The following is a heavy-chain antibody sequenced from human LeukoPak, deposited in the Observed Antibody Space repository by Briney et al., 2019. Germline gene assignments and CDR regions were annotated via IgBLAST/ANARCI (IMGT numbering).Heavy chain of an antibody. Sequence: GRSLRLSCAASGFTFSSYGMHWVRQAPGKGLEWVAVIWYDGSNKYYADSVKGRFTISRDNSKNTLYLQMNSLRAEDTAVYYCAREAVGSGYRTYYFDYWGQGTLVTVSS. CDR3: AREAVGSGYRTYYFDY. J-gene: IGHJ4*02. CDR2: IWYDGSNK. CDR1: GFTFSSYG. V-gene: IGHV3-33*01. D-gene: IGHD3-22*01.